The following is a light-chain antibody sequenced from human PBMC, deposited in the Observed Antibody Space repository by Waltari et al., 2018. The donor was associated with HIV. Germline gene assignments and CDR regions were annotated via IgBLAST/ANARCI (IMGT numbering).Light chain of an antibody. CDR1: QSVLYSSNSKNY. J-gene: IGKJ2*01. V-gene: IGKV4-1*01. CDR3: QQYYSTRYT. Sequence: DIVMTQSPDFLTVSLGERAAINCKSSQSVLYSSNSKNYLAWFQQKPGQSPKLLIYWASIRDSGVPDRFTGSGSGTNFTLTISSLQAEDVAVYYCQQYYSTRYTFGQGTKLEIK. CDR2: WAS.